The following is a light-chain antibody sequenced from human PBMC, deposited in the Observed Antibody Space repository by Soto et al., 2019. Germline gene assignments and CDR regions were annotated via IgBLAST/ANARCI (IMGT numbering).Light chain of an antibody. CDR2: LGS. Sequence: DVVMTQSPLSLSVTPGEPASISCRSSQSLLHSNGYNYLDWYLQKPGQSPQLLIYLGSNRAAGVADRFSGSGSGTDFTLKISRVEAEDVGVYYCMQALYTPWAFGQGTKVEIK. J-gene: IGKJ1*01. CDR1: QSLLHSNGYNY. CDR3: MQALYTPWA. V-gene: IGKV2-28*01.